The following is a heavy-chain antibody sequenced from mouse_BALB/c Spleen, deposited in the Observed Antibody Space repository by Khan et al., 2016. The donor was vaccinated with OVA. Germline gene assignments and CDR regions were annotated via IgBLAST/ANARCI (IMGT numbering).Heavy chain of an antibody. CDR3: TRDGNYAHWYFDV. Sequence: EVELVESGGGLVKPGGSLKLSCAASGFSFSSYTMSWVRQTPEKRLEWVATISSGSTYTYYPESVKGRFTISRDNAKNTRYLQMSSLKSEDTAMYYCTRDGNYAHWYFDVWGAGTTVTVSS. D-gene: IGHD2-1*01. CDR2: ISSGSTYT. V-gene: IGHV5-6-4*01. CDR1: GFSFSSYT. J-gene: IGHJ1*01.